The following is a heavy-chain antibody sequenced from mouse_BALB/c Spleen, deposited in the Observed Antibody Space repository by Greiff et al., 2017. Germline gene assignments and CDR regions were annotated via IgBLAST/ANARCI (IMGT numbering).Heavy chain of an antibody. Sequence: EVKLMESGGGLVQPGGSRKLSCAASGFTFSSFGMHWVRQAPEKGLEWVAYISSGSSTIYYADTVKGRFTISRDNPKNTLFLQMTSLRSEDTAMYYCARGVRLYFDVWGAGTTVTVSS. CDR3: ARGVRLYFDV. J-gene: IGHJ1*01. D-gene: IGHD1-2*01. V-gene: IGHV5-17*02. CDR1: GFTFSSFG. CDR2: ISSGSSTI.